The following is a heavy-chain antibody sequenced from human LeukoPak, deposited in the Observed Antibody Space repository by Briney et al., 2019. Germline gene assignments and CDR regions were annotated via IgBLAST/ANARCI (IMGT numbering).Heavy chain of an antibody. CDR3: ARVWPDDY. Sequence: ASVKVSCKASGYTFTNYYVHWVRQAPGQGLEWMGRINPNSGGTNYAQKFQGRVTMTRDTSIGTAYMELSSLTSDDTAVYYCARVWPDDYWGQGTLVTVSS. CDR2: INPNSGGT. CDR1: GYTFTNYY. J-gene: IGHJ4*02. D-gene: IGHD2-21*01. V-gene: IGHV1-2*06.